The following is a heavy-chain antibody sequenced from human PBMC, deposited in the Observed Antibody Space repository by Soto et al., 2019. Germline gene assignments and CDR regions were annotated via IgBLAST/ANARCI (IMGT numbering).Heavy chain of an antibody. Sequence: SLKVSCNTSGFNFADSAVQRVRQARGQRLEWIGRIVVDSGNTKYAQQFTERVTISWDMSTTTAFMALRSLRCGDTAVYYCATANNTSPFDYWGQGSLVTVSS. D-gene: IGHD1-26*01. CDR2: IVVDSGNT. CDR1: GFNFADSA. J-gene: IGHJ4*02. CDR3: ATANNTSPFDY. V-gene: IGHV1-58*01.